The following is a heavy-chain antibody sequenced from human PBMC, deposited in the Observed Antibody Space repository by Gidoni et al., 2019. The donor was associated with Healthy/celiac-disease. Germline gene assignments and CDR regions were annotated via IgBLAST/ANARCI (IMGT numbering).Heavy chain of an antibody. V-gene: IGHV3-9*01. Sequence: EVQLVESGRGLVQPGRSLRLSCAASGFTFDDYAMRLVRQAPGKGLEWVSGISWNSGSIGYADSVKGRFTISRDNAKNPLYLQMNSLRAEDTALYYCAKDKGPCIAAYFDYWGQGTLVTVSS. CDR1: GFTFDDYA. CDR2: ISWNSGSI. J-gene: IGHJ4*02. D-gene: IGHD6-6*01. CDR3: AKDKGPCIAAYFDY.